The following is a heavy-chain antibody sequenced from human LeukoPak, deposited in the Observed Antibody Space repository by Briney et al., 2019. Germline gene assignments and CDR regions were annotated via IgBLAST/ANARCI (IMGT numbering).Heavy chain of an antibody. Sequence: GASVKVSCKASGYTFSGYYIHWVRQAPGQGLEWMGRINPKSGDTNSAQKFQGRVTLTRDTSTGTAYLDLSSLRSDDTAIYYCATFLPIMGLWPWGQGTLVTVSS. D-gene: IGHD2-21*01. CDR2: INPKSGDT. V-gene: IGHV1-2*06. J-gene: IGHJ5*02. CDR3: ATFLPIMGLWP. CDR1: GYTFSGYY.